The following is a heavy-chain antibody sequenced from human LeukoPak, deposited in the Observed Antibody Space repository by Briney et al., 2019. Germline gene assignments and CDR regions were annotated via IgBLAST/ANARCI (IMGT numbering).Heavy chain of an antibody. D-gene: IGHD2-21*02. CDR1: GGTFSSYA. CDR2: IIPIFGTA. Sequence: SVKVSCKASGGTFSSYAISWVRQAPGQGLEWMGGIIPIFGTANYAQKFQGRVTITTDESTSTAYMELSSLRSEDTAVYYCAKDPGQPALHPRSNDYWGQGTLVTVSS. V-gene: IGHV1-69*05. CDR3: AKDPGQPALHPRSNDY. J-gene: IGHJ4*02.